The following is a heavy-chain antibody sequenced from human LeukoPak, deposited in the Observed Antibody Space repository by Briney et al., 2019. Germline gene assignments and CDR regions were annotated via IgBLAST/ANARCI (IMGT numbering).Heavy chain of an antibody. V-gene: IGHV3-23*01. CDR2: ISKSGDHT. Sequence: GGSLRLSCAVSGLTFNNYAMSWVRQAPGKGLEWVSAISKSGDHTYYAATAKGRFTIYRDNSKNTQYLQMNSLRAEDTAVYYCATSWGPDTSAFRWGRDGMDVWGQGTTVIVS. D-gene: IGHD3-16*01. J-gene: IGHJ6*02. CDR3: ATSWGPDTSAFRWGRDGMDV. CDR1: GLTFNNYA.